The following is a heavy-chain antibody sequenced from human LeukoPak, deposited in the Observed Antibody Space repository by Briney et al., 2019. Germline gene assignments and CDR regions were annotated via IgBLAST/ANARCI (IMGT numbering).Heavy chain of an antibody. V-gene: IGHV4-59*01. CDR1: GGSMFGSY. CDR2: IYDTGTT. CDR3: ARDGVGGYCSGGSCYSGYYYYMDV. D-gene: IGHD2-15*01. Sequence: SETLSLTCTVSGGSMFGSYWSWLRQPPGKGLEWIGYIYDTGTTKYNPSLNSRVTISLDTSKKQLYLRLTSVTAEDTAVYYCARDGVGGYCSGGSCYSGYYYYMDVWGKGTTVTVSS. J-gene: IGHJ6*03.